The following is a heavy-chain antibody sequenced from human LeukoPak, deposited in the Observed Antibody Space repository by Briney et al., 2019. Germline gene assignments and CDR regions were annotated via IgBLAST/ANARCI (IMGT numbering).Heavy chain of an antibody. V-gene: IGHV1-3*03. CDR3: AASALGVYGYYDYYYYMDV. D-gene: IGHD5-18*01. J-gene: IGHJ6*03. CDR1: GYTFTDYA. Sequence: ASVKVSCKASGYTFTDYALHWVRQAPGQSLEWMGWITTGRGETRYSQEFQRRITFTRDTSASTVYMDLSSLTSEDTAVYYCAASALGVYGYYDYYYYMDVWGKGTTVTVSS. CDR2: ITTGRGET.